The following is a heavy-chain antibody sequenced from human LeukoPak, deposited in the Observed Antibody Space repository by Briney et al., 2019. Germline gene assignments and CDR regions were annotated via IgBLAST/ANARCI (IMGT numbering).Heavy chain of an antibody. J-gene: IGHJ4*02. CDR3: ARGGSDYNGSGSYYSLFDY. D-gene: IGHD3-10*01. CDR1: GYTFTGYY. V-gene: IGHV1-2*02. Sequence: ASVKVSCKASGYTFTGYYMHWVRQAPGQGLEWMGWINPNSGGTNYAQKFQGRVTMTRDTSISTAYMELSRLRSDDTAVYYCARGGSDYNGSGSYYSLFDYWGQGTLVTVSS. CDR2: INPNSGGT.